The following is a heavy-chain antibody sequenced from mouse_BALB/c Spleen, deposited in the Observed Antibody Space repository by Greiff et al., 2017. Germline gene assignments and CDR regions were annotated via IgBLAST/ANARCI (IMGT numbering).Heavy chain of an antibody. CDR2: ISDGGSYT. D-gene: IGHD1-2*01. CDR1: GFTFSDYY. V-gene: IGHV5-4*02. CDR3: ARGGTTAGSYYYAMDY. Sequence: EVKLVESGGGLVKPGGSLKLSCAASGFTFSDYYMYWVRQTPEKRLEWVATISDGGSYTYYPDSVKGRFTISRDNAKNNLYLQMSSLKSEDTAMYYCARGGTTAGSYYYAMDYWGQGTSVTVSS. J-gene: IGHJ4*01.